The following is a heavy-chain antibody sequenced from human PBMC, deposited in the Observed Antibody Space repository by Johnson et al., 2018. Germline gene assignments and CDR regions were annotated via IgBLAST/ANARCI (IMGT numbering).Heavy chain of an antibody. J-gene: IGHJ3*02. Sequence: EVQLVESGGGLVQPGRSLRLSCTASGFTFGHYTMSWFRQAPGKGLAWVSFIRAEAFGGTTEYAASVKGRFSISRDDSKSIAYLQMNSLKTEDTAVYYCTRGRIGAHQDAFDIWGQGTMVTVSS. D-gene: IGHD3-16*01. CDR2: IRAEAFGGTT. CDR1: GFTFGHYT. V-gene: IGHV3-49*03. CDR3: TRGRIGAHQDAFDI.